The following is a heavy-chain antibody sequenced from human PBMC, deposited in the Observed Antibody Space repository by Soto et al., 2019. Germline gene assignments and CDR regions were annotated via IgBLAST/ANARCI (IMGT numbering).Heavy chain of an antibody. Sequence: PGESLKISCKGSGYSFTSYWISWVRQMPGKGLEWMGRIDPSYSYTNYSPSFQGHVTISADKSISTAYLQWSSLKASDTAMYYCARHISPFGGVIVPPGMDVWGQGTTGTVSS. J-gene: IGHJ6*02. V-gene: IGHV5-10-1*01. CDR2: IDPSYSYT. CDR1: GYSFTSYW. D-gene: IGHD3-16*02. CDR3: ARHISPFGGVIVPPGMDV.